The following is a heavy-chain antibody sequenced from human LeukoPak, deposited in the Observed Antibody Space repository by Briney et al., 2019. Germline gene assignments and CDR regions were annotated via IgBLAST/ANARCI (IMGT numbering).Heavy chain of an antibody. CDR3: ARAGVRDSSGWYYFDY. V-gene: IGHV3-9*03. D-gene: IGHD6-19*01. CDR2: ISWNSGSI. Sequence: GRSLRLSCAASGFTFDDYAMHWVRQAPGKCPEWVSGISWNSGSIGYADSVKGRFTISRDNAKNSLYLQMNSLRAEDMALYYCARAGVRDSSGWYYFDYWGQGTLVTVSS. J-gene: IGHJ4*02. CDR1: GFTFDDYA.